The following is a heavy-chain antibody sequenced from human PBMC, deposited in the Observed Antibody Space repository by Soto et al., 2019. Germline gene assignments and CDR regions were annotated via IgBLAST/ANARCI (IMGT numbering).Heavy chain of an antibody. D-gene: IGHD2-15*01. CDR2: INHSGST. CDR3: ARGRGGGKGRYYYGMDV. V-gene: IGHV4-34*01. CDR1: GGSFSGYY. Sequence: QVQLQQWGAGLLKPSETLFLTCAVYGGSFSGYYWSWIRQPPGKGLEWIGEINHSGSTNYNPSLKSRVTISVDTSKNQFSLKLSSVTAADTAVYYCARGRGGGKGRYYYGMDVWGQGTTVTVSS. J-gene: IGHJ6*02.